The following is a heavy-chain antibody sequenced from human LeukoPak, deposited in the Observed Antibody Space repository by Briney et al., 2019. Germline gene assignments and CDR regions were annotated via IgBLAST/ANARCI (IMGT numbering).Heavy chain of an antibody. CDR1: GFTFSSYA. J-gene: IGHJ1*01. Sequence: AGGSLRLSCAASGFTFSSYAVNWVRQAPGKGLEWVSCISGSTISTHYADSVKGRFTISRDNSKNTLYLQMNSLRAEDTAVYYCGKDRDATVTHFRVEHCGQGTLLSVSS. CDR3: GKDRDATVTHFRVEH. CDR2: ISGSTIST. V-gene: IGHV3-23*01. D-gene: IGHD4-17*01.